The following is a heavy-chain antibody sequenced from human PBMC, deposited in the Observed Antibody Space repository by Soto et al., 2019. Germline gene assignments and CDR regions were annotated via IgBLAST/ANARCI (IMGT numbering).Heavy chain of an antibody. Sequence: NPSETLSLTCSVSGGSISSYYWSWIRQSAGKGLEWIGRIQNSGNAYYNPSLEGRVTISEDTSKNQFSLKVSSVTAADTAVYYCAGDGTSSYGLDVWGQGTTVTVSS. V-gene: IGHV4-4*07. J-gene: IGHJ6*02. D-gene: IGHD2-2*01. CDR2: IQNSGNA. CDR3: AGDGTSSYGLDV. CDR1: GGSISSYY.